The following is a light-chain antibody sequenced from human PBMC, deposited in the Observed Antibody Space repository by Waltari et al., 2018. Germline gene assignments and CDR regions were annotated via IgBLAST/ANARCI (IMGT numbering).Light chain of an antibody. CDR2: GNS. CDR1: SPHIGAGYD. V-gene: IGLV1-40*01. J-gene: IGLJ2*01. CDR3: QSYDSSLSGHVV. Sequence: QSVLTQPPSVAGAPGQRVTISCTGRSPHIGAGYDGQVSQQLPGTAPKRLISGNSNRPSGVPDRFSGSKSGTSASLAITGLQAEDEADYYCQSYDSSLSGHVVFGGGTKLTVL.